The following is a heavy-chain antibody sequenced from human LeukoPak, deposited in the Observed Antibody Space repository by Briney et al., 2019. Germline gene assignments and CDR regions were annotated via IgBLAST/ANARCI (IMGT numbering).Heavy chain of an antibody. J-gene: IGHJ4*02. D-gene: IGHD2/OR15-2a*01. Sequence: PGGSLRLSCSASGFTFSSYAMHWVRQAAGEGLEYVSVINSDGDSTYYADSVKGRFTISRDNSKNTLYLQMSSLRPEDSAVYYCVKTPYSSTWYVGDSWGQGTLVTVSS. CDR1: GFTFSSYA. V-gene: IGHV3-64D*06. CDR2: INSDGDST. CDR3: VKTPYSSTWYVGDS.